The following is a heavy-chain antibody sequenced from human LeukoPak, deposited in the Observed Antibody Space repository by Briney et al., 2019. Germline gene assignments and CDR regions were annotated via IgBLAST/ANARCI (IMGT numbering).Heavy chain of an antibody. V-gene: IGHV4-59*01. Sequence: SETLSLTCTVSGGSISSYYWSWIRQPPGKGLEWIGYIYYSGSTNYNPSLKSRVTISVDTSKNQFSLKLSSVTAADTAVYYCARQYDGSPLQAFDIWGQGTMVTVSS. J-gene: IGHJ3*02. CDR3: ARQYDGSPLQAFDI. CDR2: IYYSGST. CDR1: GGSISSYY. D-gene: IGHD3-22*01.